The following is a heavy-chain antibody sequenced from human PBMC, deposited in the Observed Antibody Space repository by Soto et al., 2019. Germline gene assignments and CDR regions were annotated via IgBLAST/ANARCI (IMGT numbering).Heavy chain of an antibody. CDR3: ARNFGYSSSWYVS. CDR1: GGSVSSGSYY. CDR2: IYYSGST. D-gene: IGHD6-13*01. V-gene: IGHV4-61*01. J-gene: IGHJ5*01. Sequence: SETLSLTCTVSGGSVSSGSYYWSWIRQPPGKGLEWIGYIYYSGSTNYNPSLKSRVTISVDTSKNQFSLKLSSVTAADTAVYYCARNFGYSSSWYVSWGQGTLVTVSS.